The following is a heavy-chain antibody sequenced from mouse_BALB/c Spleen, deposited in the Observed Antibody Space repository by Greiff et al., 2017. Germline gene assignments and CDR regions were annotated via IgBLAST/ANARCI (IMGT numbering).Heavy chain of an antibody. V-gene: IGHV1-9*01. J-gene: IGHJ4*01. D-gene: IGHD1-1*01. Sequence: QVQLQQSGAELMKPGASVKISCKATGYTFSSYWVEWVKQRPGHGLEWIGEILPGSGRTNYNEKIKGKATFTADTSSNTAYMQISSLTSEDSAVYYCARSRYYDGGYYAMDYWGQGTSVTVSS. CDR1: GYTFSSYW. CDR3: ARSRYYDGGYYAMDY. CDR2: ILPGSGRT.